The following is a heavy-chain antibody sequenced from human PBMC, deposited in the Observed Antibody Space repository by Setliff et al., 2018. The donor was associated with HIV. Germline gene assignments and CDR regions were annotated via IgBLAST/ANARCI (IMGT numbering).Heavy chain of an antibody. V-gene: IGHV4-34*01. D-gene: IGHD2-15*01. J-gene: IGHJ6*03. CDR1: GGSFNGYY. CDR2: INHSGGT. Sequence: PSETLSLTCAVYGGSFNGYYWNWIRQTPGKGLEWIGEINHSGGTKYNPSLKSRVTISVDPSKKQFSLKVNSVTAADTAVSYCSRGFSGQYSFTGYMDVWGKGATVTVSS. CDR3: SRGFSGQYSFTGYMDV.